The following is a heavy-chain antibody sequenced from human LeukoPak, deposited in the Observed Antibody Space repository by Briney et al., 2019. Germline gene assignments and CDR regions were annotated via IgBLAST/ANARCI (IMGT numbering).Heavy chain of an antibody. V-gene: IGHV3-15*01. J-gene: IGHJ4*02. Sequence: PGGALRLSCAASGLTFNNAWLRWVRQAPGKGLAGVGRIRSRSAGGITDYGAPVKGRFTISRDDSKNTLYLQMNSLKTEDTAVYYCSTGGGTHDYGGQGTLVTVS. CDR1: GLTFNNAW. CDR3: STGGGTHDY. D-gene: IGHD2-15*01. CDR2: IRSRSAGGIT.